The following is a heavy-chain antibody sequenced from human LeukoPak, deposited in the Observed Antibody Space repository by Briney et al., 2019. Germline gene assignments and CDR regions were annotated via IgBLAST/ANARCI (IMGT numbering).Heavy chain of an antibody. Sequence: PSETLSLTCAVYGGSLSGYYWSWIRQPPGKGLEWIGEINHRGDTNYNPSLKSRVTISVDTSKNQFSLKLGSVTAADTAVYYCERGQFQEDVWGRGTLVTVSS. J-gene: IGHJ2*01. CDR2: INHRGDT. CDR3: ERGQFQEDV. D-gene: IGHD2-15*01. CDR1: GGSLSGYY. V-gene: IGHV4-34*01.